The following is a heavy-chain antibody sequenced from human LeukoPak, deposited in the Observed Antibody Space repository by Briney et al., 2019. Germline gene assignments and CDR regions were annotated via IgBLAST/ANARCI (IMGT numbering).Heavy chain of an antibody. V-gene: IGHV3-48*03. Sequence: GGSLRLSCAASGFTFSDYEMNWVRQAPGKGLEWVSYISSSGSTIFYADSVKGRFTISRDNAKNSLYLQMNSLRAEDTAVYYCSRTLIVVGYWGRGTLVTVSP. D-gene: IGHD3-22*01. CDR2: ISSSGSTI. CDR3: SRTLIVVGY. J-gene: IGHJ4*02. CDR1: GFTFSDYE.